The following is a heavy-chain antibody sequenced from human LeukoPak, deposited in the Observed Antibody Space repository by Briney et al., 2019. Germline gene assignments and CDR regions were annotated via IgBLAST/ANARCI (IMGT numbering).Heavy chain of an antibody. J-gene: IGHJ4*02. D-gene: IGHD1-26*01. V-gene: IGHV3-11*01. CDR2: ISSSGSTI. CDR3: ARLDEWELPYFDY. Sequence: GGSLRLSCAASGFTFSDYYMSWIRQAPGKGLEWVSYISSSGSTIYYADSVKGRFTISRDNAKNSLYLQMNSLRAEDTAVYYCARLDEWELPYFDYWGQGTLVTVSS. CDR1: GFTFSDYY.